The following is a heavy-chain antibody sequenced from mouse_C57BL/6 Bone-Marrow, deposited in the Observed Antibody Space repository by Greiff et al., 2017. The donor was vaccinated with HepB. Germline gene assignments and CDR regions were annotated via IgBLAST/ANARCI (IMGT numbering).Heavy chain of an antibody. J-gene: IGHJ4*01. CDR2: ISSGGDYI. D-gene: IGHD2-1*01. Sequence: EVKLVESGEGLVKPGGSLKLSCAASGFTFSSYAMSWVRQTPEKRLEWVAYISSGGDYIYYADTVKGRFTISRDNARNTLYLQMSSLKSEDTAMYYCTRDELLYAMDYWGQGTSVTVSS. CDR3: TRDELLYAMDY. V-gene: IGHV5-9-1*02. CDR1: GFTFSSYA.